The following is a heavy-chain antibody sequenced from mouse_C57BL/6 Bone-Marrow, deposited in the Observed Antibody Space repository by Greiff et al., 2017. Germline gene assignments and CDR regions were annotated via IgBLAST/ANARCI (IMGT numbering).Heavy chain of an antibody. J-gene: IGHJ4*01. CDR3: ARDDSNYAYAMDY. D-gene: IGHD2-5*01. CDR1: GYTFTDYY. CDR2: INPNNGGT. Sequence: EVQLQQSGPELVKPGASVKISCKASGYTFTDYYMNWVKQSHGKSLEWIGDINPNNGGTSYNQKFKGKATLTVDKSSSTAYMELRSQTSEDSAVYYCARDDSNYAYAMDYWGEGTSVTVSS. V-gene: IGHV1-26*01.